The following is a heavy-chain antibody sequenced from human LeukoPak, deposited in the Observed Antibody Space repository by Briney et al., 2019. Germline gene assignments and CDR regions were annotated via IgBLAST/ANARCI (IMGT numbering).Heavy chain of an antibody. CDR3: ARESPPGDYGSYYFGY. J-gene: IGHJ4*02. CDR1: GGSISSSSYY. D-gene: IGHD4-17*01. Sequence: SETLSLTCTVSGGSISSSSYYWGWIRQPPGKGLERIGSIYYSGSTYYNPSLKSRVTISVDTSKNQFSLKLSSVTAADTAVYYCARESPPGDYGSYYFGYWGQGTLVTVSS. CDR2: IYYSGST. V-gene: IGHV4-39*07.